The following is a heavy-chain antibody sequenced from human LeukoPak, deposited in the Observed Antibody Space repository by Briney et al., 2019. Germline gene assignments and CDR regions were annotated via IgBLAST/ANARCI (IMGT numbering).Heavy chain of an antibody. CDR1: GFTFNTYW. J-gene: IGHJ4*02. CDR2: TKKDGSEK. V-gene: IGHV3-7*01. Sequence: GGSLRLSCGASGFTFNTYWMSWVRQAPGKGLEWVANTKKDGSEKYYVDSVKGRFTISRDNAKNSLYLQRNSLRVEDTAVYYCVREGYFVFDFWGQGALVTVSS. CDR3: VREGYFVFDF. D-gene: IGHD2-21*01.